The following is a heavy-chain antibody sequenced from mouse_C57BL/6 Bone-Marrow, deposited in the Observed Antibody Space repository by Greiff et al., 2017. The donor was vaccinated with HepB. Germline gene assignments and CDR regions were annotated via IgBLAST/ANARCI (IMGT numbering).Heavy chain of an antibody. V-gene: IGHV2-2*01. CDR3: ARNCYYGSSYNYAMDY. J-gene: IGHJ4*01. D-gene: IGHD1-1*01. CDR2: IWSGGST. CDR1: GFSLTSYG. Sequence: QVQLKESGPGLVQPSQSLSITCTVSGFSLTSYGVHWVRQSPGKGLEWLGVIWSGGSTDYNAAFISRLSISKDNSKSQVFFKMNSLQADDTAIYYCARNCYYGSSYNYAMDYWGQGTSVTVSS.